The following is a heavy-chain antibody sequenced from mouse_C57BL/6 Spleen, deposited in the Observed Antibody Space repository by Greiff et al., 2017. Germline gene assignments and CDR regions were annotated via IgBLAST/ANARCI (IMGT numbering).Heavy chain of an antibody. V-gene: IGHV5-15*01. CDR3: ARHRDYYFDY. CDR2: ISNLAYSI. Sequence: DVHLVESGGGLVQPGGSLKLSCAASGFTFSDYGMAWVRQAPRTGPVWVAFISNLAYSIYYADTVTGRFTISRENAKNTLYLEMSSLRSEDTAMYYCARHRDYYFDYWGQGTTLTVSS. CDR1: GFTFSDYG. J-gene: IGHJ2*01.